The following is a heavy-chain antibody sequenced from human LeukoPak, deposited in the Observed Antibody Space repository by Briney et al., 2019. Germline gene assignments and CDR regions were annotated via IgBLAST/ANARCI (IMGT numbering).Heavy chain of an antibody. CDR1: GFTFSSYA. Sequence: AGGSLRLSCAASGFTFSSYAMSWVRQAPGKGLEWVSAISGSGGSTYYADSVKGRFTISRDNSKNTLYLQMNSLRAEDTAVYYCAGRYCSGGSCYQFDYWGQGTLVAVSS. J-gene: IGHJ4*02. V-gene: IGHV3-23*01. D-gene: IGHD2-15*01. CDR2: ISGSGGST. CDR3: AGRYCSGGSCYQFDY.